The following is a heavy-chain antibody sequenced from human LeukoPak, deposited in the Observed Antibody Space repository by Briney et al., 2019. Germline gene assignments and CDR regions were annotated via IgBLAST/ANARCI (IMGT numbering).Heavy chain of an antibody. Sequence: GGSLRLSCAASGFTFDDYAMHWVRQAPGKGLEWVSLISGDGGSTYYADSVKVRFTISRDNSKNSLYLQMNSLRTEDTALYYCAKDVLRFLEWLFAFDYWGQGTLVTVSS. D-gene: IGHD3-3*01. J-gene: IGHJ4*02. CDR3: AKDVLRFLEWLFAFDY. V-gene: IGHV3-43*02. CDR1: GFTFDDYA. CDR2: ISGDGGST.